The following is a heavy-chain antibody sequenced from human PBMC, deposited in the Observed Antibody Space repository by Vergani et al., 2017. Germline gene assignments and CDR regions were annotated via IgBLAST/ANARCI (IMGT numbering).Heavy chain of an antibody. CDR3: ARAFIVGATNYYYYYMDV. CDR2: ISSSSSYI. CDR1: GFTFGSYS. V-gene: IGHV3-21*01. Sequence: EVQLVESGGGLVKPGGSLRLSCAASGFTFGSYSMNWVRQAPGKGLEWVSSISSSSSYIYYADSVKGRFTISRDNAKNSLYLQMNSLRAEDTAVYYCARAFIVGATNYYYYYMDVWGKGTTVTVSS. J-gene: IGHJ6*03. D-gene: IGHD1-26*01.